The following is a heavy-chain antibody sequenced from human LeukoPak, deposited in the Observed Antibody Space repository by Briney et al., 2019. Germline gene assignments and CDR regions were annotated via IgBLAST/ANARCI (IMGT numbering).Heavy chain of an antibody. J-gene: IGHJ5*02. V-gene: IGHV4-39*07. CDR2: IYHTGPT. Sequence: SETLSLTCTVSGGSMTNNTFYWGWIRQPPGKGLEWIGSIYHTGPTYYNPSLKSRVTISVDTSKNQFSLKLSSVTAADTAAYYCARVLIWFGQLQNWFDPWGPGTLDTVSS. CDR1: GGSMTNNTFY. CDR3: ARVLIWFGQLQNWFDP. D-gene: IGHD3-10*01.